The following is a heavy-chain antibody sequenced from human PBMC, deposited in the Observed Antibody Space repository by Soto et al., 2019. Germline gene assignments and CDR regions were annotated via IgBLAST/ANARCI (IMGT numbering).Heavy chain of an antibody. CDR2: ISDGGGST. J-gene: IGHJ6*02. CDR1: EFTFTNYA. D-gene: IGHD2-8*01. CDR3: ANHPLNYYYYGMDV. Sequence: LRLSCAGSEFTFTNYAMSWVRQAPGKGLEWVSAISDGGGSTYYADSVKGRFTISRDNSKHTLYLQMNSLRAEDTAVYYCANHPLNYYYYGMDVWGQGTTVTVSS. V-gene: IGHV3-23*01.